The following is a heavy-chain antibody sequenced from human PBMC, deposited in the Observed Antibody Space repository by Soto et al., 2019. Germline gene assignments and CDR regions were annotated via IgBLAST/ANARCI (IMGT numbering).Heavy chain of an antibody. V-gene: IGHV4-59*01. Sequence: SETLSLTCTVSGGSISDYYCHWIRKPPGKGKEWLGYIYYSGSTNYSHTLKSRVTISVDTSKNQFSLKVTSVTAADTAVSYCLRGVPTTGYSSSEYENWFDPWGHGMLVTVSS. J-gene: IGHJ5*02. CDR3: LRGVPTTGYSSSEYENWFDP. CDR2: IYYSGST. D-gene: IGHD6-13*01. CDR1: GGSISDYY.